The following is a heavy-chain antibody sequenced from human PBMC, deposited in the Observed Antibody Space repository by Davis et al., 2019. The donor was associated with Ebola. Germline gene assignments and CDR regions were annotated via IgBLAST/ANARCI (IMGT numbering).Heavy chain of an antibody. J-gene: IGHJ4*01. CDR2: ISGIYGTT. D-gene: IGHD6-19*01. V-gene: IGHV3-23*01. CDR1: GVTFRNYD. Sequence: GESLKISCAVSGVTFRNYDMTWVRQAPGKGLEWVSVISGIYGTTHYADSVRGRFTISRDNSKNTLFLQMSSLRVEDTAIYFCTKGGWLDDWGQGTLVTVSS. CDR3: TKGGWLDD.